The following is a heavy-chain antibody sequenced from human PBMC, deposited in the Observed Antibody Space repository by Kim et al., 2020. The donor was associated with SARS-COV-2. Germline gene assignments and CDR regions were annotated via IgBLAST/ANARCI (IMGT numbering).Heavy chain of an antibody. V-gene: IGHV3-66*02. J-gene: IGHJ6*02. CDR3: ARDFGIVGATSYYYYGMAV. CDR2: IYSGGST. CDR1: GFTVSSNY. Sequence: GGSLRLSCAASGFTVSSNYMSWVRQAPGKGLEWVSVIYSGGSTYYADSVKGRFTISRDNSKNTLYLQMNSLRAEDTAVYYCARDFGIVGATSYYYYGMAVWVQGTTVAVSS. D-gene: IGHD1-26*01.